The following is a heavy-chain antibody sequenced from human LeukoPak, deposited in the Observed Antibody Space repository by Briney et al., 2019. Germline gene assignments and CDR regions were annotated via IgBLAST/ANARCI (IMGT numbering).Heavy chain of an antibody. CDR1: GGSISSYY. CDR3: ARINTGVNYYYYYMDV. Sequence: SETLSLTCTVSGGSISSYYWSWIRQPPGKGLEWIGYIYYSGSTNYNPSLKSRVTVSVDTSKNQFSLKLSSVTAADTAVYYCARINTGVNYYYYYMDVWGKGTTVTISS. D-gene: IGHD1-14*01. CDR2: IYYSGST. V-gene: IGHV4-59*01. J-gene: IGHJ6*03.